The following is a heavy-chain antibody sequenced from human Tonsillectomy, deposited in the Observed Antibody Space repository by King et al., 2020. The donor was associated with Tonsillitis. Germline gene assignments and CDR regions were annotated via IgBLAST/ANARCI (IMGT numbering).Heavy chain of an antibody. V-gene: IGHV4-31*03. J-gene: IGHJ6*03. CDR3: ARNRVARYMDV. CDR2: IYYDGSA. CDR1: GGSISSGGYY. Sequence: QLQESGPGLVKPSQTLSLTCTASGGSISSGGYYWSWIRQHPGKGLEWIGDIYYDGSAHYNPSLKSRTTISVDTSENQFSLRVSSVTAADTAVYYCARNRVARYMDVWGKGTTVTVSS. D-gene: IGHD2-15*01.